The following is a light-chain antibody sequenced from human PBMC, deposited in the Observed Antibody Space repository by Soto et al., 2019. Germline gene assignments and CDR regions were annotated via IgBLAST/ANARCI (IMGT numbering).Light chain of an antibody. V-gene: IGKV3-15*01. Sequence: EIVMTQSPATLTVSPWEITTLSCRASQSVGTSLARYQQKPGPAPRLLIFGASTRATGIPARFSGSGSGTEFSLTINSLQSEDFAVYYCQEYNTWPWTFGQGTKVDIK. CDR3: QEYNTWPWT. CDR1: QSVGTS. J-gene: IGKJ1*01. CDR2: GAS.